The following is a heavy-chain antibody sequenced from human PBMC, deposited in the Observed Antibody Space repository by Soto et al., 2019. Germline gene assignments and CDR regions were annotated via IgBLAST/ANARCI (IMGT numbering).Heavy chain of an antibody. CDR1: GGPISGYY. Sequence: SETLSLTXTVSGGPISGYYWXXXXQPPGKXXEWIGYIYDNGSTDFNSSLRSRVTMSEDKSKNQFSLRLNSVTAEDTAVYYCARDRGHRSGWSSYYYYGMDVWGQGTTVTVSS. CDR3: ARDRGHRSGWSSYYYYGMDV. CDR2: IYDNGST. J-gene: IGHJ6*02. D-gene: IGHD6-19*01. V-gene: IGHV4-59*12.